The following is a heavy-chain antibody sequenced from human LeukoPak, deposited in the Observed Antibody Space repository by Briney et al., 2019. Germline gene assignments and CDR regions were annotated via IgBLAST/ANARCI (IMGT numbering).Heavy chain of an antibody. Sequence: LSGGSLRLSCEVSGFTFTDYRMNWVRQAPGKGPEWVASIRQDGSEKTYVDSVKGRFTISRDNTKNSLSLQLNGLRAEDTAVYYCARDGTAAGLYFDLWGQGTLVTVSS. CDR3: ARDGTAAGLYFDL. D-gene: IGHD6-13*01. J-gene: IGHJ4*01. V-gene: IGHV3-7*01. CDR1: GFTFTDYR. CDR2: IRQDGSEK.